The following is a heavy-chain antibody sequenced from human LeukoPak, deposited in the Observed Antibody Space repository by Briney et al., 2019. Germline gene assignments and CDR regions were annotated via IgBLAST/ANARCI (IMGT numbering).Heavy chain of an antibody. Sequence: ASVKVSCKASGYTFTGYDMHWVRQAPGQGLEWMGWINPNSGGTNYAQKFQGRVTMTRDTSISTAYMELSRLRSDDTAVYYCARDKDYGDCLPSGYWGQGTLVTVSS. J-gene: IGHJ4*02. CDR3: ARDKDYGDCLPSGY. V-gene: IGHV1-2*02. D-gene: IGHD4-17*01. CDR1: GYTFTGYD. CDR2: INPNSGGT.